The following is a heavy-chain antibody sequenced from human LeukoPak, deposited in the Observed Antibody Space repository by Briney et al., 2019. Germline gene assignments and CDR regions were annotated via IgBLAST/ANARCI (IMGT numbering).Heavy chain of an antibody. CDR3: ARVYYDYVWGSYPYYFDY. D-gene: IGHD3-16*02. CDR2: INPTGSST. V-gene: IGHV1-46*01. J-gene: IGHJ4*02. Sequence: ASVKVSCKASGYSFTSHYMHWVRQAPGQGLEWLGLINPTGSSTLYAQKFQGRVTMTRDMSTSTVYMELSSLRSEDTAVYYCARVYYDYVWGSYPYYFDYWGQGTLVTVSS. CDR1: GYSFTSHY.